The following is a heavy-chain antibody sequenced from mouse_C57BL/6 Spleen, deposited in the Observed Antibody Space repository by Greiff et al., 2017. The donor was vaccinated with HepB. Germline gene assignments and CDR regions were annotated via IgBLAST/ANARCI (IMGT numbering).Heavy chain of an antibody. CDR3: ARVYDYDEGAMDY. CDR2: INYDGSST. Sequence: EVKLMESEGGLVQPGSSMKLSCTASGFTFSDYYMAWVRQVPEKGLEWVANINYDGSSTYYLDSLKSRFIISRDNAKNILYLQMSSLKSEDTATYYCARVYDYDEGAMDYWGQGTSVTVSS. J-gene: IGHJ4*01. V-gene: IGHV5-16*01. D-gene: IGHD2-4*01. CDR1: GFTFSDYY.